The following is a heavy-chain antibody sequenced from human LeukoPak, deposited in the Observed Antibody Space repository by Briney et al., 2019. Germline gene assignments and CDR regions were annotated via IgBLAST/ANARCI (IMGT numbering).Heavy chain of an antibody. CDR1: RYTYTGYY. J-gene: IGHJ4*02. D-gene: IGHD3-22*01. V-gene: IGHV1-8*02. Sequence: ASVNVSCKASRYTYTGYYMHWVRQAPGQGLEGMGWMHPNSGNTVYAQKLQGRVTITRNTSISTATMELSSLTADDTAVYYFVRPPGGDSGGYYYSDYWGEGTLVSVSS. CDR3: VRPPGGDSGGYYYSDY. CDR2: MHPNSGNT.